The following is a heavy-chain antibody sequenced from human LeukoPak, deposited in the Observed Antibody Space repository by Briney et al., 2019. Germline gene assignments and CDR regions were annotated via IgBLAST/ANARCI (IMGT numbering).Heavy chain of an antibody. J-gene: IGHJ4*02. V-gene: IGHV4-34*01. Sequence: SETLSLTCAVYGGSFSGYYWSWIRQPPGKGLEWIGEINHSGSTNYNPSLKSRVTILVDTSKNQFSLKLSSVTAADTAVYYCARERTSVKAFFDYWGQGTLVTVSS. CDR3: ARERTSVKAFFDY. CDR1: GGSFSGYY. CDR2: INHSGST. D-gene: IGHD3/OR15-3a*01.